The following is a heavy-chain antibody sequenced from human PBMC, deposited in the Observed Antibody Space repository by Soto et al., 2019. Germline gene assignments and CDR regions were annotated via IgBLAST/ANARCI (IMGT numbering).Heavy chain of an antibody. CDR2: IIPIFGTA. CDR3: ARTQYYYDSSGYYYAGDYYYYYGMDV. J-gene: IGHJ6*02. V-gene: IGHV1-69*06. CDR1: GGTFSSYA. D-gene: IGHD3-22*01. Sequence: QVQLVQSGAEVKKPGSSVKVSCKASGGTFSSYAISWVRQAPGQGLEWMGGIIPIFGTANYAQKFQGRVTITADKSPSTAYIELSSLTSEDTAVYYCARTQYYYDSSGYYYAGDYYYYYGMDVWGQGTTVTVSS.